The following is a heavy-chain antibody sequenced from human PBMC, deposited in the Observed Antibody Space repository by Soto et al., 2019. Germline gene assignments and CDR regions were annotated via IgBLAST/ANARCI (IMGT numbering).Heavy chain of an antibody. Sequence: QVQLVESGGGVAQPGRSLRLSCAASGFTFSSYGMHWVRQAPGKGLEWVAVIWYDGSNKYYADSVKGRFTISRDNSKNTLYLRRNSLRAEDTAVYYCARDHVTQFDNLTGLEGDAFDIWGQGTMVTVSS. D-gene: IGHD3-9*01. V-gene: IGHV3-33*01. CDR3: ARDHVTQFDNLTGLEGDAFDI. J-gene: IGHJ3*02. CDR1: GFTFSSYG. CDR2: IWYDGSNK.